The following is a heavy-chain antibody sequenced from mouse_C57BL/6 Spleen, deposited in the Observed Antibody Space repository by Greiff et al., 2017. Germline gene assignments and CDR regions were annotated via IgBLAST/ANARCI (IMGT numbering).Heavy chain of an antibody. V-gene: IGHV1-20*01. CDR1: GYSFTGYF. CDR2: INPYNGDT. J-gene: IGHJ2*01. D-gene: IGHD2-4*01. CDR3: AKISDYGGYFDY. Sequence: VQLQQSGPELVKPGDSVKISCKASGYSFTGYFMNWVMQSHGKSLEWIGRINPYNGDTFYNQKFKGKATLTVDKSSSTAHMELRSLTSEDSAVYYYAKISDYGGYFDYWGQGTTLTVSS.